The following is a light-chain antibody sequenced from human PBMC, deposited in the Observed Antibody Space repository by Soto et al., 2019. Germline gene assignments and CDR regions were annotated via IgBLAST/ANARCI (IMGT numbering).Light chain of an antibody. CDR2: GAS. CDR1: QSVSGN. Sequence: IVMTQSTATVSGSPGERVTLSCRASQSVSGNVAWYHQKPGQPPRLLVYGASTTATDIPARFFGSGSETDFTLTITRLQSEDFGIYYCQQFNSWPRTFGQGTNVEIK. J-gene: IGKJ1*01. CDR3: QQFNSWPRT. V-gene: IGKV3-15*01.